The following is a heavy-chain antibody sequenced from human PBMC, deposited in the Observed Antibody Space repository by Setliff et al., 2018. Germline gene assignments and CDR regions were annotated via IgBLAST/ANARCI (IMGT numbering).Heavy chain of an antibody. J-gene: IGHJ6*03. Sequence: SETLSLTCAVYGGSFSGYYWSWIRQPPGKGLEWIGYIYTSGSTNYNPSLKSRVTISVDTSKNQFSLKLSSVTAADTAVYYCARSNMGNYYDSGRYYYYYYMDVWGKGTTVTVSS. V-gene: IGHV4-4*08. CDR2: IYTSGST. CDR3: ARSNMGNYYDSGRYYYYYYMDV. CDR1: GGSFSGYY. D-gene: IGHD3-10*01.